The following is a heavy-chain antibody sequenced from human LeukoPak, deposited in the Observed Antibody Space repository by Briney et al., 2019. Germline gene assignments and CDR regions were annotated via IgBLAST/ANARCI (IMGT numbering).Heavy chain of an antibody. CDR1: GFTVSSNY. D-gene: IGHD3-16*02. CDR2: IYSGGST. J-gene: IGHJ4*02. CDR3: ARDWDVWGSYRSLAY. Sequence: PGGSLRLSCAASGFTVSSNYMSWVRQAPGKGLEWVSVIYSGGSTYYADSVKGRFTISRDNSKNTLYLQMNSLRAEDTAVYYCARDWDVWGSYRSLAYWGQGTLVTVSS. V-gene: IGHV3-66*01.